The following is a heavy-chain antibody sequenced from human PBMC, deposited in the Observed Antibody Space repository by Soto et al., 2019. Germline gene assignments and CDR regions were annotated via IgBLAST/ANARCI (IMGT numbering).Heavy chain of an antibody. CDR1: GGSISSSSYY. V-gene: IGHV4-39*01. Sequence: SETLSLTCTVSGGSISSSSYYWGWIRQPPGKGLEWIGSIYYSGSTYYNPSLKSRVTISVDTSKNQFSLKLSSVTAADTAVYYCASIVVVPAAALGDYYYMEVWGKGTTVTVSS. CDR2: IYYSGST. J-gene: IGHJ6*03. D-gene: IGHD2-2*01. CDR3: ASIVVVPAAALGDYYYMEV.